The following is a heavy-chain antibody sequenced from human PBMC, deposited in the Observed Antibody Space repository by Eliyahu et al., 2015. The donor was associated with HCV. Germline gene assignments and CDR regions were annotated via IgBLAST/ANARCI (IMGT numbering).Heavy chain of an antibody. J-gene: IGHJ2*01. D-gene: IGHD6-19*01. V-gene: IGHV3-23*01. CDR3: AKDNEGKQWLVRGYWYFDL. CDR2: ISGSGGST. CDR1: GFTFSSYA. Sequence: EVQLLESGGGLVQPGGSLRLSCAASGFTFSSYAMSWVRQAPGKGLEWVSAISGSGGSTYYADSVKGRFTISRDNSKNTLYLQMNSLRAEDTAVYYCAKDNEGKQWLVRGYWYFDLWGRGTLVTVSS.